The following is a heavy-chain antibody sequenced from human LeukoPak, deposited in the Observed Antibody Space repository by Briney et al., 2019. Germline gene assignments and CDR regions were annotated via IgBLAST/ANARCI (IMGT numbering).Heavy chain of an antibody. D-gene: IGHD2-2*01. CDR1: GFTFSSYA. CDR3: AKGLVPAAIRVVDY. J-gene: IGHJ4*02. CDR2: ISASGGST. V-gene: IGHV3-23*01. Sequence: GGPLRLSCAASGFTFSSYAMSWVRQAPGKGLEWVSAISASGGSTYYADSVKGRFTISRDNSQNTLYLQVNSLRAEDTAVYYCAKGLVPAAIRVVDYWGQGTLVTVSS.